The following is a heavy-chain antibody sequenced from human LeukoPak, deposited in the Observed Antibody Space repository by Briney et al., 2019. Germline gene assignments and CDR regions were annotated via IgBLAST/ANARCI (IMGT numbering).Heavy chain of an antibody. CDR2: INWNGGST. J-gene: IGHJ3*01. V-gene: IGHV3-20*04. D-gene: IGHD2-15*01. CDR3: AKDRGGSSQLGDAFDV. Sequence: PGGSLRLSCAASGFTFDDYGMSWVRQAPGKGLEWVSGINWNGGSTGYADSVKGRFTISRDNAKNSLYLQMNSLRTDDTALYYCAKDRGGSSQLGDAFDVWGQGTMVSVSS. CDR1: GFTFDDYG.